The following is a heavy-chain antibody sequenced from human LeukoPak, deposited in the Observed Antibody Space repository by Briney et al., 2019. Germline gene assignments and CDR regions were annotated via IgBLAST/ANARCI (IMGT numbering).Heavy chain of an antibody. CDR3: ARVRAPVTTDAFDI. Sequence: ASVKVSCKASGYTFTGYYMHWVRQAPGQGLEWMGWINPNSGGTNYAQKFQGRVTMTRDTSISTAYMELSRLRSDDTAVYYCARVRAPVTTDAFDIWGQGTMVTVSS. CDR1: GYTFTGYY. D-gene: IGHD4-17*01. J-gene: IGHJ3*02. V-gene: IGHV1-2*02. CDR2: INPNSGGT.